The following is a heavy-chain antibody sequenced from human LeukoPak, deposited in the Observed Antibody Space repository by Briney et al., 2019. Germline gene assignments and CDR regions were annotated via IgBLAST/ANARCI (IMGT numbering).Heavy chain of an antibody. CDR2: IRQDGGLK. D-gene: IGHD2-2*01. J-gene: IGHJ4*02. CDR3: AKEYCSSTSCYAEAFGY. V-gene: IGHV3-7*01. CDR1: GFTFSNYW. Sequence: GGSLRLSCTASGFTFSNYWMSWVRQAPGKGLEWVANIRQDGGLKHCVDSVKGRFTISRDNAENSLYLQMNSLRAEDTAVYYCAKEYCSSTSCYAEAFGYWGQGTLVTVSS.